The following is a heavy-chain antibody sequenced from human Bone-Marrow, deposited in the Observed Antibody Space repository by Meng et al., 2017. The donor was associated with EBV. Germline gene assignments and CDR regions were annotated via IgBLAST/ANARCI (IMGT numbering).Heavy chain of an antibody. CDR3: ARGRGYYGSGTYYAFDN. D-gene: IGHD3-10*01. Sequence: QVQLVQCGAEVKKPGASVKVSCKASGYTFSGYYMHWVRQAPGQGLEWMGRINPNSGGTDYAQMFQGRATMTRDTSISTAYMELSRLRSDDTAVYYCARGRGYYGSGTYYAFDNWGQGTLVTVSS. CDR2: INPNSGGT. J-gene: IGHJ4*02. CDR1: GYTFSGYY. V-gene: IGHV1-2*06.